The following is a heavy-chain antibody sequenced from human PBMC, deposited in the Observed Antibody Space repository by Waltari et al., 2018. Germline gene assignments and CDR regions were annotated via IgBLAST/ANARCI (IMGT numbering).Heavy chain of an antibody. CDR1: GFTFSDAW. CDR3: TTDLRYCSGGSCFTRDY. V-gene: IGHV3-15*01. D-gene: IGHD2-15*01. CDR2: IKTRTGDGTR. Sequence: EVQLVESGGGLVKPGGSLRLSCVGSGFTFSDAWMNWVRQAPGKGLEWVGRIKTRTGDGTRDYTAPVEGRFTISRDDSKNTLYLQMNSLKTEDTAVYYCTTDLRYCSGGSCFTRDYWGQGTLVTVSS. J-gene: IGHJ4*02.